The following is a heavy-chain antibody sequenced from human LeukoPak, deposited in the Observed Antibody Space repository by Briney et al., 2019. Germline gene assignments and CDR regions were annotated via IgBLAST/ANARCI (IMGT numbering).Heavy chain of an antibody. J-gene: IGHJ5*02. V-gene: IGHV3-30*04. Sequence: GGSLRLSCAASGFTFSSYAMHWVRQAPGKGLEWVAVISYDGSNKYYADSVKGRFTISRDNSKNTLYLQVNSLRAEDTAVYYCARGSSWYELWFDPWGQGTLVTVSS. CDR3: ARGSSWYELWFDP. D-gene: IGHD6-13*01. CDR1: GFTFSSYA. CDR2: ISYDGSNK.